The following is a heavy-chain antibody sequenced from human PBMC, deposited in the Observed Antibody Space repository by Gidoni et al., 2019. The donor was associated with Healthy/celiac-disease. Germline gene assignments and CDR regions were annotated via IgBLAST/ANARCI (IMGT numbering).Heavy chain of an antibody. D-gene: IGHD3-16*01. J-gene: IGHJ3*02. Sequence: EVQLVEFGGCLVQPGRSLRLPCAAPGFTFDDYALHWVRPAPGKGLEWVSCISWNSGSIGYADSVKGRFTISRDNAKNSLDLQMNSLRAEDTALYYCAKAQFEDAFDIWGQGTMVTVSS. CDR3: AKAQFEDAFDI. V-gene: IGHV3-9*01. CDR2: ISWNSGSI. CDR1: GFTFDDYA.